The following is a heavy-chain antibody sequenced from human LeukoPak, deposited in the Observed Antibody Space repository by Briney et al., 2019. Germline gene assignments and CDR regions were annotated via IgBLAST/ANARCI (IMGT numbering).Heavy chain of an antibody. D-gene: IGHD3-22*01. Sequence: PSETLSLTCTVSGGSISSYYWSWIRQPAGKGLEWIGRIYTSGSTNYNPSLKSQVTMSVDTSKNQFSLKLSSVTAADTAVYYCARDRFPIYYDSSGTYNWFDPWGQGTLVTVSS. V-gene: IGHV4-4*07. CDR3: ARDRFPIYYDSSGTYNWFDP. CDR1: GGSISSYY. CDR2: IYTSGST. J-gene: IGHJ5*02.